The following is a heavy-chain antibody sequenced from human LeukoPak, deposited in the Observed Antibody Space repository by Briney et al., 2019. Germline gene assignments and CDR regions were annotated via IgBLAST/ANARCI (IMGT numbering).Heavy chain of an antibody. D-gene: IGHD2-15*01. CDR3: ARGLGSLLPGY. CDR1: GFTFSDHY. CDR2: IRNKDNKYIT. J-gene: IGHJ4*02. Sequence: GGSLRLSCAASGFTFSDHYMEWVRQAPGKGLEWVGRIRNKDNKYITEYTAPVGGRFTISRDDSKNSLYLQMNSLKTEDTAVYYCARGLGSLLPGYWGQGTLVTVSS. V-gene: IGHV3-72*01.